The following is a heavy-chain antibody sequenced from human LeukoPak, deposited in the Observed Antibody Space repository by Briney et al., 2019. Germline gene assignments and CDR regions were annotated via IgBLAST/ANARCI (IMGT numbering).Heavy chain of an antibody. CDR2: IYYSGST. J-gene: IGHJ5*02. CDR3: ARVEVDYMYWFDP. Sequence: NPSQTLSLTCTVSGGSISSGGYYWSWIRQHPGKGLEWIGYIYYSGSTYYNPSLKSRVTISVDTSKSQFSLKLSSVTAADTAVYYCARVEVDYMYWFDPCGQGTLVTVSS. CDR1: GGSISSGGYY. V-gene: IGHV4-31*03. D-gene: IGHD4-11*01.